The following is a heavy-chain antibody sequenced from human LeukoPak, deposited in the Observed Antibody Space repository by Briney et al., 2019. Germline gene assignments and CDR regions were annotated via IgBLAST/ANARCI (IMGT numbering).Heavy chain of an antibody. Sequence: SETLSLTCAVYGGSFSGYYWSWIRQPPGKGLEWIGEINHSGSTNYNPSLKSRVTISVDKSKNQFSLKLSSVTAADTAVYYCASLPITGTTSGFWGQGTLVTVSS. J-gene: IGHJ4*02. D-gene: IGHD1-7*01. V-gene: IGHV4-34*01. CDR3: ASLPITGTTSGF. CDR1: GGSFSGYY. CDR2: INHSGST.